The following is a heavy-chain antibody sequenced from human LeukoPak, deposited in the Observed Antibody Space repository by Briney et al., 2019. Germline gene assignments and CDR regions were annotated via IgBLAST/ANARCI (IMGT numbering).Heavy chain of an antibody. CDR3: ARVWFGEFDYYYYGMDV. CDR1: GFTFSSYE. J-gene: IGHJ6*02. D-gene: IGHD3-10*01. Sequence: GGSLRLSCAASGFTFSSYEMNWVRQAPGKGLEWVPYISSSGSTIYYADSVKGRFTISRDNAKNSLYLQMNSLRAEDTAVYYCARVWFGEFDYYYYGMDVWGQGTTVTVSS. CDR2: ISSSGSTI. V-gene: IGHV3-48*03.